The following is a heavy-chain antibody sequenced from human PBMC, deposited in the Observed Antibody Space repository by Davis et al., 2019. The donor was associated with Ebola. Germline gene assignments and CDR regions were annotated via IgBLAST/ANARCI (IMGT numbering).Heavy chain of an antibody. V-gene: IGHV1-2*04. CDR2: INPNSGGT. CDR3: ARGSPNYYDSSGYYY. Sequence: ASVKVSCKASGYTFTGYYMHWVRQAPGQGLEWMGWINPNSGGTNYAQKFQGWVTMTRDTSISTAYMELSRLRSDDTAVYYCARGSPNYYDSSGYYYWGQGTLVTVSS. D-gene: IGHD3-22*01. CDR1: GYTFTGYY. J-gene: IGHJ4*02.